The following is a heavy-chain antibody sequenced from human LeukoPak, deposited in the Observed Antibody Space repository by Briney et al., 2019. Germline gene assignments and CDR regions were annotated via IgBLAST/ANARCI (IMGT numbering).Heavy chain of an antibody. CDR3: ARDLSIGDSSGYYYFRLGGKHDAFDI. Sequence: GGSLRLSCAASGFTFSSYAMHWVRQAPGKGLEWVAVISYDGSNKYYADSVKGRFTISRDNSKNTLYLQMNSLRAEDTAVYYCARDLSIGDSSGYYYFRLGGKHDAFDIWGQGTMVTVSS. CDR1: GFTFSSYA. D-gene: IGHD3-22*01. CDR2: ISYDGSNK. V-gene: IGHV3-30*04. J-gene: IGHJ3*02.